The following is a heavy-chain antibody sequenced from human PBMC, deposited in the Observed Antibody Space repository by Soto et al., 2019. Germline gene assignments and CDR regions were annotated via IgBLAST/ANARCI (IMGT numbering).Heavy chain of an antibody. CDR1: GGSISSYY. CDR2: IDTSGTT. J-gene: IGHJ6*02. CDR3: ARGPRGYVYYHGMDV. Sequence: QVQVQESGPGLVKPSETLSLTCTVSGGSISSYYVSWIRQSAGKGLEWIGRIDTSGTTNYNPSLKSRVTMSVDASKNHFSLNLSSVTAADTAVYYCARGPRGYVYYHGMDVWDQGTTVTVSS. V-gene: IGHV4-4*07. D-gene: IGHD3-10*01.